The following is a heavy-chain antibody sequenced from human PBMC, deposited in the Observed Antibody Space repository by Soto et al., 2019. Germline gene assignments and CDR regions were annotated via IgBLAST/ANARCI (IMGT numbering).Heavy chain of an antibody. J-gene: IGHJ4*02. CDR1: GFTFSSYA. D-gene: IGHD5-18*01. CDR2: ISGSGGST. V-gene: IGHV3-23*01. CDR3: PKDKRYGRPPLAY. Sequence: EVQLLESGGGLVQPGGSLRLSCAASGFTFSSYAMSWVRQAPGKGLEWVSAISGSGGSTYYADSVKGRFTIPRDNSKNTLYLQINSLRAEDTAVYYCPKDKRYGRPPLAYWGQGTLVTVSS.